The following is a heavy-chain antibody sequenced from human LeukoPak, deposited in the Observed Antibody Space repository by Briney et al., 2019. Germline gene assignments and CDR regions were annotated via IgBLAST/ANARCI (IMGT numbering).Heavy chain of an antibody. Sequence: ASVKVSCKASGYTFPGYYIHWVRQAPGQGLEWMGWINPDSGDTNYAQKFKCRVTMTRDTSISTAYMEVSRLRSDDTAVYWCARDRTGTSGYMDVWGKGTTVTVSS. V-gene: IGHV1-2*02. CDR1: GYTFPGYY. D-gene: IGHD1-1*01. J-gene: IGHJ6*03. CDR2: INPDSGDT. CDR3: ARDRTGTSGYMDV.